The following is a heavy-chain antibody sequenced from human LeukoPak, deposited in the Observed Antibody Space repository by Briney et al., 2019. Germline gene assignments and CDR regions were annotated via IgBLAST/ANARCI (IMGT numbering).Heavy chain of an antibody. CDR3: ARIIVGGTFDY. CDR2: IYYSGST. CDR1: GGSISSGGYY. V-gene: IGHV4-31*03. Sequence: SETLSLTCSVSGGSISSGGYYWSWVRQHPGKGLEWIGYIYYSGSTYYNAPLKSRVTMSVDKSKNTFSLKVSSVTAADTAVYYCARIIVGGTFDYWGQGTLVTVSS. D-gene: IGHD1-26*01. J-gene: IGHJ4*02.